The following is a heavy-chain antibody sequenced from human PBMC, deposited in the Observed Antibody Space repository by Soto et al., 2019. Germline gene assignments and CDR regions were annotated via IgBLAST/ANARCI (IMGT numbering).Heavy chain of an antibody. CDR2: IWYDGSNK. Sequence: PGGSLRLSCAASGFTFSSYGMHWVRQAPGKGLEWVAVIWYDGSNKYYADSVKGRFTISRDNSKNTLYLQMNSLRAEDTAVYYCPKDFERSFGSLYFDYWGQGTLVTVSS. V-gene: IGHV3-33*06. CDR1: GFTFSSYG. CDR3: PKDFERSFGSLYFDY. J-gene: IGHJ4*03. D-gene: IGHD1-26*01.